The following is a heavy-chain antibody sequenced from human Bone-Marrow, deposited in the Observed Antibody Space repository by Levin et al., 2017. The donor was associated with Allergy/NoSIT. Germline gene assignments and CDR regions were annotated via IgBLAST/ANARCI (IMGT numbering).Heavy chain of an antibody. CDR1: GFTFSSYA. V-gene: IGHV3-33*01. CDR3: ARAFSSSWYYFDY. CDR2: IWYDGSNI. D-gene: IGHD6-13*01. J-gene: IGHJ4*02. Sequence: QAGGSLRLSCAASGFTFSSYAMHWIRQAPGKGLEWVALIWYDGSNIYYGDSVRGRFTISRDNSNSTLFLQMNSLRAEDTAVYYCARAFSSSWYYFDYWGLGTLVTVSS.